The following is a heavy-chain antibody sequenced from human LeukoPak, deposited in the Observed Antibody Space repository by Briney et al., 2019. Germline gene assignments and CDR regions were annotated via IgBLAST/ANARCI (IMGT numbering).Heavy chain of an antibody. CDR1: GFTVSSTY. D-gene: IGHD5-24*01. CDR3: ARGGTKSYNYYMDV. V-gene: IGHV3-66*02. CDR2: IYTGGST. J-gene: IGHJ6*03. Sequence: QPGGSLRLSCTASGFTVSSTYMSWVRQSPGKGLEWVSVIYTGGSTDYADSVRGRFTISRDNSKNTVYVQMNGLTAEDTAVYYCARGGTKSYNYYMDVWGIGTTVTVSS.